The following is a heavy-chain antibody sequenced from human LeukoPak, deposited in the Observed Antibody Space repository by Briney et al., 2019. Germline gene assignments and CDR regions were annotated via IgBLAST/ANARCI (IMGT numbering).Heavy chain of an antibody. V-gene: IGHV4-59*01. J-gene: IGHJ1*01. CDR2: IYYSGST. CDR1: GGSIRSYY. Sequence: SETLSLTCTVSGGSIRSYYWSWIRQPPGKGLEWIGYIYYSGSTNYNPSLKSRVTISVDTSKNQFSLKLSSVTAADTAVYYCARSYYYARSGYSPLGLEHWGQGTLVTVSS. CDR3: ARSYYYARSGYSPLGLEH. D-gene: IGHD3-22*01.